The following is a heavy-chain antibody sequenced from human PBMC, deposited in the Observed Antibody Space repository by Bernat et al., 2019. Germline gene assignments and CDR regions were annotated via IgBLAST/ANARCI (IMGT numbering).Heavy chain of an antibody. J-gene: IGHJ5*02. CDR1: GFIFSSYG. V-gene: IGHV3-33*01. CDR3: ARGSGRYQRLWSGWFDP. CDR2: IWYDGSNK. Sequence: QVQLVESGGGVVQPGRSLRLSCAASGFIFSSYGMHWVRQAPGKGLEWVAGIWYDGSNKYYADSVKGRFTISRDNSKNTLYLQMNSLRAEDTAVYYCARGSGRYQRLWSGWFDPWGQGTLNTVSS. D-gene: IGHD2-2*01.